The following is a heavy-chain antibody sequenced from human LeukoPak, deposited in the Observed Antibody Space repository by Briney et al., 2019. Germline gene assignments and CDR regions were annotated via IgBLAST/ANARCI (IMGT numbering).Heavy chain of an antibody. CDR3: ATHELKDAFDI. J-gene: IGHJ3*02. Sequence: GGSLRLSCAASGFTLSSYSMNWVRQAPGKGLEWVSSISSSSSYIYYADSVKGRFTISRDNAKNSLYLQMNSLRAEDTAVYYCATHELKDAFDIWGQGTMVTVSS. CDR1: GFTLSSYS. V-gene: IGHV3-21*01. CDR2: ISSSSSYI. D-gene: IGHD3-10*01.